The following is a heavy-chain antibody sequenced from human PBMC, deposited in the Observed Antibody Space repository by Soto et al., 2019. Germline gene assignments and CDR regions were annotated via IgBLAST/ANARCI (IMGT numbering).Heavy chain of an antibody. J-gene: IGHJ6*02. V-gene: IGHV3-33*01. CDR3: ARWHPYYSGMDV. CDR2: IWYDGSNK. CDR1: GFTFSSYG. Sequence: QVQLVESGGGVVQPGRSLRLSCAASGFTFSSYGMHWVRQAPGKGMEWVAVIWYDGSNKYYADSVKGRFTISRDNSKNTLYLQMNSLRAEDTAVYYCARWHPYYSGMDVWGQGTKVTVSS.